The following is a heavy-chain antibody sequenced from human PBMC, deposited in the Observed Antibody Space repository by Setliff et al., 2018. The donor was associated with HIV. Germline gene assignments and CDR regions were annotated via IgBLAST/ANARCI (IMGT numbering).Heavy chain of an antibody. J-gene: IGHJ4*02. CDR1: GYTFTGYY. CDR3: ARDRYHYGSSGYVRYFDY. CDR2: INPNSGGT. V-gene: IGHV1-2*02. D-gene: IGHD3-22*01. Sequence: SVKVSCKASGYTFTGYYMHWVRQAPGQGLEWMGWINPNSGGTNYAQKFQGRVTMTRDTSISTAYMELSRLRSDDAAVYYCARDRYHYGSSGYVRYFDYWGQGTLVTVSS.